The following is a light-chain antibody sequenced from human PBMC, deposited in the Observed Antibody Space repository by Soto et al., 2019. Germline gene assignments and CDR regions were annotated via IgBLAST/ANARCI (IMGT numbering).Light chain of an antibody. CDR1: QSVSSSY. V-gene: IGKV3-20*01. CDR2: GAS. Sequence: DIVFTHSPGTLSLSPGERATLSCRASQSVSSSYLAWYQQKPGQAPRLLIYGASSRATGIPDRFSGSGSGTDFTLTISRLEPEDFAVYYCQQYPPVTFGQGTKVDIK. CDR3: QQYPPVT. J-gene: IGKJ1*01.